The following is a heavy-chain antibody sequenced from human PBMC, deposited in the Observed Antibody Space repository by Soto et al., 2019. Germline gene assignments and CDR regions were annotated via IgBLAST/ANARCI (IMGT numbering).Heavy chain of an antibody. CDR2: IIPILGIA. CDR3: ASRPVATPFGGNYGMDV. V-gene: IGHV1-69*02. CDR1: GGTFSSYT. D-gene: IGHD5-12*01. Sequence: QVQLVQSGAEVKKPGSSVKVSCKASGGTFSSYTISWVRQAPGQGLEWMGRIIPILGIANYAQKFQGRVTITADKSTSTAYMELSSLRSEDTAVYYCASRPVATPFGGNYGMDVWGQGPTVTVSS. J-gene: IGHJ6*02.